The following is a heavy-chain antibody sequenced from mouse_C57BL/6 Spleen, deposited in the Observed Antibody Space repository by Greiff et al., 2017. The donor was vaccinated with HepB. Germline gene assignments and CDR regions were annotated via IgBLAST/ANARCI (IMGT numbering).Heavy chain of an antibody. J-gene: IGHJ4*01. CDR1: GYTFTSYW. Sequence: QVQLQQPGTELVKPGASVKLSCKASGYTFTSYWMHWVKQRPGQGLEWIGNINPSNGGTNYNKKFKSKATLTVDKSSSTAYMQLSSLTSEDSAVYYCARFDGYYVEAMDYWGQGTSVTVSS. CDR2: INPSNGGT. D-gene: IGHD2-3*01. CDR3: ARFDGYYVEAMDY. V-gene: IGHV1-53*01.